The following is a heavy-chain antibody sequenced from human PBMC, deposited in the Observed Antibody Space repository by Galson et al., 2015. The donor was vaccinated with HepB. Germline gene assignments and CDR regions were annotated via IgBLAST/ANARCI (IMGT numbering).Heavy chain of an antibody. CDR1: GYSFTRYW. J-gene: IGHJ4*02. D-gene: IGHD6-13*01. CDR3: ARSSLAAGVTSDF. Sequence: QSGAEVKKPGESLKISCKGSGYSFTRYWIGWVRQMPGKGLEWMGIIYAGDSETRYSPSFQGQVTISADKSISTAYLQWSSLKAPDTAIYYCARSSLAAGVTSDFWGQGTLVTVSS. CDR2: IYAGDSET. V-gene: IGHV5-51*01.